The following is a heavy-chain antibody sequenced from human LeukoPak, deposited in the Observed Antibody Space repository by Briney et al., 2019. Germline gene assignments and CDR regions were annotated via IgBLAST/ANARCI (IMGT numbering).Heavy chain of an antibody. Sequence: ASVTVSFKASGYTFTSYYVHWVRQAPGQGLEWMGIINPSGGSTTYAQKFQGRVTMTRDTSTSTVYMELSSLRSEDTAVYYCARETGMTPPNYYYYGMDVWGQGTTVTVSS. V-gene: IGHV1-46*01. CDR3: ARETGMTPPNYYYYGMDV. D-gene: IGHD1-14*01. J-gene: IGHJ6*02. CDR2: INPSGGST. CDR1: GYTFTSYY.